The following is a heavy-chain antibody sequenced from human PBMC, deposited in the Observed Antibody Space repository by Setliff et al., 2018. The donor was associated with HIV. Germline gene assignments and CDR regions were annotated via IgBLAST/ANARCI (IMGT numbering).Heavy chain of an antibody. CDR1: GGSFSGFY. D-gene: IGHD6-19*01. CDR3: ARGPPGSSIGWYVGY. CDR2: INHSGST. V-gene: IGHV4-34*01. Sequence: PSETLSLTCAVYGGSFSGFYWNWISQPPGKGLEWIGEINHSGSTNYNPSLKSRVTISVDTSKNQFSLRLSSVIAADTAVYYCARGPPGSSIGWYVGYWGQGTLVTVSS. J-gene: IGHJ4*02.